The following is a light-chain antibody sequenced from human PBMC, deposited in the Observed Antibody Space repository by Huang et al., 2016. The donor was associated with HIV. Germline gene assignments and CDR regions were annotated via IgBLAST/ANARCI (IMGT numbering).Light chain of an antibody. CDR1: QTVNSN. Sequence: EIVMTQSPATLSGSPGERATLSCRASQTVNSNLAWYQHKPGQAPRLLLYGASTRATGVPARFSGSGSGTKFTLTISSLQSEDFAVYYCQQYNNWLAFGQGTKVEIK. J-gene: IGKJ1*01. CDR3: QQYNNWLA. V-gene: IGKV3-15*01. CDR2: GAS.